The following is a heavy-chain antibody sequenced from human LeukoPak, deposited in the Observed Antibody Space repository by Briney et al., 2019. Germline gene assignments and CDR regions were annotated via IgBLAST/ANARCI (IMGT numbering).Heavy chain of an antibody. CDR1: GYTFTSYD. J-gene: IGHJ5*02. CDR3: ATLDGVYNWFDP. D-gene: IGHD6-13*01. Sequence: ASVKVSCKASGYTFTSYDINWVRQATGQGLEWMGWMNPNSGNTGYAQKFQGRVTMTRNTSISTAYMELSSLRSEDTAVYYCATLDGVYNWFDPWGQGTLVTVSS. CDR2: MNPNSGNT. V-gene: IGHV1-8*01.